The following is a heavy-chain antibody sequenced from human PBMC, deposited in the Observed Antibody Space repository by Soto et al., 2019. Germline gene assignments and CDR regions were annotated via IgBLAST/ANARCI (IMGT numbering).Heavy chain of an antibody. CDR3: GRDLTSEANCRDP. J-gene: IGHJ5*02. Sequence: TLALRCGLCSEYIQVAGDYWTWIRQRPGKGLEWMGYIYYTGKTYYNPSLESRLTMSVDRSKNQFSLRLTSVTAADTSFYFCGRDLTSEANCRDPWGQGTLVTVS. D-gene: IGHD2-2*01. CDR2: IYYTGKT. V-gene: IGHV4-31*11. CDR1: SEYIQVAGDY.